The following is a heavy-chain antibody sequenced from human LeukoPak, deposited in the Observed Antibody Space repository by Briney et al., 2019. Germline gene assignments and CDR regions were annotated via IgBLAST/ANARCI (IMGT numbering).Heavy chain of an antibody. V-gene: IGHV4-31*03. CDR3: ARGGGWPLTLL. D-gene: IGHD2-15*01. J-gene: IGHJ4*02. CDR2: IYYSGST. Sequence: SETLSLTCTVSGGSISSGGYYWSWIRQHPGKGLEWIGYIYYSGSTYYNPSLKSRVTISVDTSKNQFSLKPSSVTAADTAVYYCARGGGWPLTLLWSQGTLVTVSS. CDR1: GGSISSGGYY.